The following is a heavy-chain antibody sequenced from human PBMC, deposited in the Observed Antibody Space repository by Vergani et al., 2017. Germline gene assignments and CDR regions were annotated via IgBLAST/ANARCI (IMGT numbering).Heavy chain of an antibody. CDR2: IYSGGST. V-gene: IGHV3-66*01. CDR3: ARARLLWFGEGDYMDV. CDR1: GFTVSSNY. Sequence: EVQLVESGGGLVQPGGSLRLSCAASGFTVSSNYMSWVRQAPGKGLEWVSVIYSGGSTYYADSVKGRFTISRDNSKNTLYLQMNSLRAEDTAVYYCARARLLWFGEGDYMDVWGKGTTVTVSS. D-gene: IGHD3-10*01. J-gene: IGHJ6*03.